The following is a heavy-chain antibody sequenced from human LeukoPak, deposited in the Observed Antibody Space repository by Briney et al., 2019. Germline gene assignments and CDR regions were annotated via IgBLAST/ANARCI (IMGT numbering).Heavy chain of an antibody. D-gene: IGHD6-13*01. J-gene: IGHJ6*02. CDR2: IYSGGST. CDR3: ARDGAAAGIRNYYYGMDV. V-gene: IGHV3-53*01. CDR1: GFTFSSNY. Sequence: GGSLRLSCAASGFTFSSNYMSWVRQAPGKGLEWVSLIYSGGSTYYADSVKGRFTISRDNSENTLYLQMNSLRAEDTAVYYCARDGAAAGIRNYYYGMDVWGQGTMVTVSS.